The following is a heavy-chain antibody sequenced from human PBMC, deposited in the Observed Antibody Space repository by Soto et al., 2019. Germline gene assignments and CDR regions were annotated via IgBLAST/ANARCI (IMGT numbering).Heavy chain of an antibody. CDR3: AKGNHYYDSSGPRNWFDP. Sequence: GGSLRLSWAASGFTFSSYAMSWVRQAPGKGLEWVSAISGSGGSTYYADSVKGRFTISRDNSKNTLYLQMNSLRAEDTAVYYCAKGNHYYDSSGPRNWFDPWGQGTLVTVSS. CDR2: ISGSGGST. CDR1: GFTFSSYA. D-gene: IGHD3-22*01. J-gene: IGHJ5*02. V-gene: IGHV3-23*01.